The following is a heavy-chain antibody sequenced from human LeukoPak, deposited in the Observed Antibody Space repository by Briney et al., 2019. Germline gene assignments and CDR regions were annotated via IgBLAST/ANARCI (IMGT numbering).Heavy chain of an antibody. J-gene: IGHJ4*02. CDR2: INTDGTGT. D-gene: IGHD2-21*02. CDR3: ARDYTYCGGDCYFDY. CDR1: GFTFSSYW. Sequence: GGSLRLSCAASGFTFSSYWMHWVRQAPGKGLVWVSRINTDGTGTTYADSVKGRFTISRDNAKNTLYLQMNSLRAEDTAVYYCARDYTYCGGDCYFDYWGQGTLVTVSS. V-gene: IGHV3-74*01.